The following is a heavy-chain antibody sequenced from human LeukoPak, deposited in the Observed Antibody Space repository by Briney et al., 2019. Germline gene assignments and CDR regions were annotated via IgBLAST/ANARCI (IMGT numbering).Heavy chain of an antibody. V-gene: IGHV4-59*01. D-gene: IGHD6-6*01. Sequence: SETLSLTCTVSGGSISSYYWSWIRQPPGKGLGWIGYIYYSGSTNYNPSLKSRVTISVDTSKNQFSLKLSSVTAADTAVYYCARQYSSSSKVFDYWGQGTLVTVSS. CDR1: GGSISSYY. CDR2: IYYSGST. J-gene: IGHJ4*02. CDR3: ARQYSSSSKVFDY.